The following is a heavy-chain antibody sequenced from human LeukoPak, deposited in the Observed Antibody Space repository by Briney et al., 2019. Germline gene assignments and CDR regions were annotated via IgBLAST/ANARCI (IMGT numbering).Heavy chain of an antibody. J-gene: IGHJ4*02. Sequence: GGSLRLSCAASGFTFSSYGMHWVRQAPGKGLDWVAFIRYDGSNKYYADSVKGRFTISRDNSKNTLYLQMNSLRAEDTAVYYCAGAGNGYNREFAYWGQGTLVTVSS. V-gene: IGHV3-30*02. CDR2: IRYDGSNK. CDR1: GFTFSSYG. CDR3: AGAGNGYNREFAY. D-gene: IGHD5-24*01.